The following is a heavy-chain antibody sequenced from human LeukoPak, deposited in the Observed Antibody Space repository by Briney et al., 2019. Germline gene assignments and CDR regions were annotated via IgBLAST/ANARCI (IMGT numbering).Heavy chain of an antibody. D-gene: IGHD5-12*01. V-gene: IGHV1-18*01. Sequence: ASVKVCCKASGYTFTSYGISWVRQAPGQGLEWMGWISAYNGNTNYAQKLQGRVTMTTDTSTSTAYMELRSPRSDDTAVYYCARDNVHSGYDYVPREFDYWGQGTLVTVSS. CDR2: ISAYNGNT. CDR1: GYTFTSYG. CDR3: ARDNVHSGYDYVPREFDY. J-gene: IGHJ4*02.